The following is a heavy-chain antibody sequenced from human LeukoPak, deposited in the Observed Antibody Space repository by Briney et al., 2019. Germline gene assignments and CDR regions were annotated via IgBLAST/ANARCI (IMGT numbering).Heavy chain of an antibody. J-gene: IGHJ5*02. CDR2: IKSIINGGTV. Sequence: GESLRLSCAVSGLNFIDAWISWARQAPGKGLEWVGRIKSIINGGTVDYAAPTKGRFFISRDDLENTVYLQMNSLRTEDTAVYYCTRWKTYYGDYATWGQGTLVTVSS. CDR3: TRWKTYYGDYAT. CDR1: GLNFIDAW. V-gene: IGHV3-15*05. D-gene: IGHD4-17*01.